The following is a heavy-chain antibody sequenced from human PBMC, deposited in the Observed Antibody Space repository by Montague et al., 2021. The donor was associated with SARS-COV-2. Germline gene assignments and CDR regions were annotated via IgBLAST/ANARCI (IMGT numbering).Heavy chain of an antibody. V-gene: IGHV2-5*02. Sequence: PALVKPTQTLTLTCTFSGLSLSTSAVGVGWIRQPPGKALQWLALIYWDDDKRYSPPLKTRLTVTKDTSKNQVVLTMTNMDPVDTATYYCAHLHTGFWSAYYSTWGQGTLVTVSS. CDR1: GLSLSTSAVG. D-gene: IGHD3-3*01. J-gene: IGHJ5*02. CDR3: AHLHTGFWSAYYST. CDR2: IYWDDDK.